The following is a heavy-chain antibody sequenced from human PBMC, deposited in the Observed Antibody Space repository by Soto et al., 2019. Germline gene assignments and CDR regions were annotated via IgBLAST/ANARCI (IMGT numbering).Heavy chain of an antibody. CDR3: ARDPGDF. Sequence: QVQLVQSGAEVKKPGSSVKVSCEASGGTFSSYTISWVRQAPGQGLEWMGRIIPILGIANYAQKFLGRVAITAETTTNTAYMELSSLRSEDTAVYYCARDPGDFLGKGTLVTVSS. V-gene: IGHV1-69*08. J-gene: IGHJ4*02. CDR2: IIPILGIA. CDR1: GGTFSSYT.